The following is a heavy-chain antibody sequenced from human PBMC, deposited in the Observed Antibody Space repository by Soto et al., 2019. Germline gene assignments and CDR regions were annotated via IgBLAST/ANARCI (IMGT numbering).Heavy chain of an antibody. CDR1: GYTFTSYG. V-gene: IGHV1-18*01. CDR2: ISAYNGNT. J-gene: IGHJ6*02. D-gene: IGHD2-15*01. Sequence: ASGKVSCKASGYTFTSYGISWVRQAPGQGREWMGWISAYNGNTNYAQKLQGRVTMTTDTSTSPASMELRSLRSDDTAVYYCARGYCSGGSCYSDYYFYGMDVWGQGTTVTVSS. CDR3: ARGYCSGGSCYSDYYFYGMDV.